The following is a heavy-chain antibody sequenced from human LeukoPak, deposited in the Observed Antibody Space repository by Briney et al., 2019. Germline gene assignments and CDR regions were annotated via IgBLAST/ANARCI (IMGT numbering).Heavy chain of an antibody. CDR2: IWYDGSNK. CDR1: RFTFSTYA. J-gene: IGHJ4*02. D-gene: IGHD5-18*01. V-gene: IGHV3-33*01. CDR3: ARLGEDSYGYQTDFDY. Sequence: PGRSLRLSCAASRFTFSTYAMHWVRQPPGTGLEWVAVIWYDGSNKYYADSVKGRFTISRDNSKDTLYLQMNSLRAEDTAVYYCARLGEDSYGYQTDFDYWGQGTLVTVSS.